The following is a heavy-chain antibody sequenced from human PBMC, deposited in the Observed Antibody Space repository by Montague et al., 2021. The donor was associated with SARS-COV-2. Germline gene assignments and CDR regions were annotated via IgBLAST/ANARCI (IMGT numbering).Heavy chain of an antibody. J-gene: IGHJ4*02. CDR1: GGSISHYY. CDR2: IYSSGGT. CDR3: ARRTDILTGYYDY. D-gene: IGHD3-9*01. Sequence: SETLSLTCAVSGGSISHYYWSWIRQPPGMGLEWIGYIYSSGGTNYNPSLKSRVTLSLDAAKNHFSLRLSSVTAADTAVYYCARRTDILTGYYDYWGQGTLVTVSS. V-gene: IGHV4-59*01.